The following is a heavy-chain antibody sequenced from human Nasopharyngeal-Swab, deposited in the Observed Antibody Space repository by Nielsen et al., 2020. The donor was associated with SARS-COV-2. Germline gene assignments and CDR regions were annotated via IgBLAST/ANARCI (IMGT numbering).Heavy chain of an antibody. J-gene: IGHJ4*02. D-gene: IGHD6-13*01. CDR1: GFTFRNYG. V-gene: IGHV3-30*18. Sequence: GESLKISCAASGFTFRNYGMHWVRQAPGKGLEWVAVISYDGSNKYYADSVKGRFTISRDNSKNTLYLQMNSLRAEDTAVYYCAKDLSQQLVPSDYWGQGTLVTVSS. CDR2: ISYDGSNK. CDR3: AKDLSQQLVPSDY.